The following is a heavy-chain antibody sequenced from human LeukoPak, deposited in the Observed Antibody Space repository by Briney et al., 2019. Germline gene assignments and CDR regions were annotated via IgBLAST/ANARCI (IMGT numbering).Heavy chain of an antibody. CDR2: INPNSGGT. J-gene: IGHJ5*02. CDR3: ARDAYYDILTGPWEDWFDP. D-gene: IGHD3-9*01. Sequence: GASVKVSRKASGYTFTGYYMHWVRQAPGQALEWMGRINPNSGGTNYAQKFQGRVTMTRDTSISTAYMELSRLRSDDTAVYYCARDAYYDILTGPWEDWFDPWGQGTLVTVSS. V-gene: IGHV1-2*06. CDR1: GYTFTGYY.